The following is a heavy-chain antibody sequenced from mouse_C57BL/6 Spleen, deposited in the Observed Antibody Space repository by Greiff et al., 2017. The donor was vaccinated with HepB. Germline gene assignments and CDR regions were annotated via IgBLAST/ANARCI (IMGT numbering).Heavy chain of an antibody. CDR2: IYPGSGNT. CDR3: ARGEGCFAY. CDR1: GYTFTDYY. J-gene: IGHJ3*01. Sequence: QVQLQQSGAELVRPGASVKLSCKASGYTFTDYYINWVKQRPGQGLEWIARIYPGSGNTYYNEKFKGKATLTAEKSSSTAYMQLSSLTSEDSAVYFCARGEGCFAYWGQGTLVTVSA. V-gene: IGHV1-76*01.